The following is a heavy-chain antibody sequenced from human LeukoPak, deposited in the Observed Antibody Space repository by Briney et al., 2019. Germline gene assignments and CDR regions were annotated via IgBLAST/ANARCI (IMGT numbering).Heavy chain of an antibody. CDR3: ARPIFTYYYDSSGYSTFDY. Sequence: ASVKVSCKASGYTFTGYYMHWVRQAPGQGLEWMGWINPNSGGTNYAQKFQGRVTMTRDTSISTAYMELSRLRSDDTAVYYCARPIFTYYYDSSGYSTFDYWGQGTLVTVSS. CDR2: INPNSGGT. D-gene: IGHD3-22*01. V-gene: IGHV1-2*02. CDR1: GYTFTGYY. J-gene: IGHJ4*02.